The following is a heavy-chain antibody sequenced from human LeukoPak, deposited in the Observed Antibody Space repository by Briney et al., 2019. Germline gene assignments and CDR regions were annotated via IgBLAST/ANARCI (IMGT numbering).Heavy chain of an antibody. CDR1: GFTFSSYA. J-gene: IGHJ4*02. D-gene: IGHD2-8*01. Sequence: GGSLRLSCAASGFTFSSYAMSWVRQAPGKGLEWASAISGSGGSTYYADPVKGRFTISRDNSKNTLYLQMNSLRAEDTAVYYCAKSVRYYFDYWGQGTLVTVSS. V-gene: IGHV3-23*01. CDR3: AKSVRYYFDY. CDR2: ISGSGGST.